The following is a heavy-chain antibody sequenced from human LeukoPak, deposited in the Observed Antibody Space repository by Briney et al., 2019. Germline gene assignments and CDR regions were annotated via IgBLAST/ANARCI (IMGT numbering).Heavy chain of an antibody. CDR2: IYSGGST. Sequence: GGSLRLSCAASGFTVSSNYMSWVRQAPGKGLEWVSVIYSGGSTYYADSVKGRFTISRDNSKNTLYLQMNSLRAEDTAAYYCARGPSDILTGYYTDYFDYWGQGTLVTVSS. CDR1: GFTVSSNY. D-gene: IGHD3-9*01. J-gene: IGHJ4*02. CDR3: ARGPSDILTGYYTDYFDY. V-gene: IGHV3-53*01.